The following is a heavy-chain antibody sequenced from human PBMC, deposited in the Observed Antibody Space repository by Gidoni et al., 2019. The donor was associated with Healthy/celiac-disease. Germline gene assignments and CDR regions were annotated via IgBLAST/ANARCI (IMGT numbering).Heavy chain of an antibody. CDR1: GFPFSSYG. D-gene: IGHD6-6*01. CDR2: ISSDGSNK. V-gene: IGHV3-30*18. Sequence: QVKLVESGGGVVQPGRSLRLSCAASGFPFSSYGMHWVRQAPGKGLEWVAVISSDGSNKYYADSVKGRFTISRDNSKNTLYLQMNSLRAEDTAVYYCAKDRQLGRRGYYYYYMDVWGKGTTVTVSS. J-gene: IGHJ6*03. CDR3: AKDRQLGRRGYYYYYMDV.